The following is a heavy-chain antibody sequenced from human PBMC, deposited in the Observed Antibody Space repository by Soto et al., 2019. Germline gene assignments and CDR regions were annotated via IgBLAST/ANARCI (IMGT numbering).Heavy chain of an antibody. CDR1: GFTFSTNS. V-gene: IGHV3-64D*08. D-gene: IGHD2-2*03. Sequence: GGSLRLSCSASGFTFSTNSMHWVRQAPGKGLQYVSAISSNGGGAYYVDSVKGRFTISRDNSKNTLYLQMSSLRAEDTAVYYCVKGGYCSSTSCYAAFDYWGRGTLVTVSS. J-gene: IGHJ4*02. CDR3: VKGGYCSSTSCYAAFDY. CDR2: ISSNGGGA.